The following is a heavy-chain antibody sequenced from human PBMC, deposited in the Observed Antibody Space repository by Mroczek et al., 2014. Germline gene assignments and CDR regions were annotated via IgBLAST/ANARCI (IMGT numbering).Heavy chain of an antibody. CDR1: GCTFTSYD. D-gene: IGHD5-12*01. V-gene: IGHV1-8*01. J-gene: IGHJ5*02. CDR2: MNPNSGNT. CDR3: ARLVGMMATTPLDSSHWFDP. Sequence: QVQLVQSGAEVKKPGASVKVSCKASGCTFTSYDINWARQATGQGLEWMGWMNPNSGNTGYAQKFQGRVTMTRNTSISTAYMELSSLRSEDTAVYYCARLVGMMATTPLDSSHWFDPWGQGTPGH.